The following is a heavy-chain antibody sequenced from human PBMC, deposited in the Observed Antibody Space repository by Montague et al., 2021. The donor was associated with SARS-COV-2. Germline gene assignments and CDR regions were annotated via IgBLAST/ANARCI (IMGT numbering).Heavy chain of an antibody. CDR2: IYQTGYT. CDR1: GGAMSSGQW. V-gene: IGHV4-4*02. CDR3: ATNYGSGTFPGWFDP. J-gene: IGHJ5*02. Sequence: SETLSLTCDVSGGAMSSGQWWSWVRQPPGKGLEWIGEIYQTGYTNYNPSLRSRVTISVDKSRNQFPLKMTSMTAADTAVYYCATNYGSGTFPGWFDPWGQGTLVTVSS. D-gene: IGHD3-10*01.